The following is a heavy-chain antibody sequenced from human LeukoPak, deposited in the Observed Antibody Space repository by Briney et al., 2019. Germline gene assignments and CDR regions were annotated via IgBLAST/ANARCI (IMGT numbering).Heavy chain of an antibody. CDR3: ARDATPTQLWFRGSFDY. J-gene: IGHJ4*02. CDR2: ISSSSLSI. D-gene: IGHD5-18*01. V-gene: IGHV3-48*01. CDR1: GFTFSDFG. Sequence: GGSLRLSCAASGFTFSDFGMTWVRQAPGKGLEWVSYISSSSLSIYYADSVKGRFTISRDNARNSLYLQMNSLRAEDTAMYYCARDATPTQLWFRGSFDYWGLGALVAVAS.